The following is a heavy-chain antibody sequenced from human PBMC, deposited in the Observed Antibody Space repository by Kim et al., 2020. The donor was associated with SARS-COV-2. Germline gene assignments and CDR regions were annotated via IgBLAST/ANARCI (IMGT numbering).Heavy chain of an antibody. CDR3: AREGDDSSLRAFDI. CDR2: INPNSGGT. CDR1: GYTFTGYY. D-gene: IGHD3-22*01. Sequence: ASVKVSCKASGYTFTGYYMHWVRQAPGQGLEWMGWINPNSGGTNYAQKFQGWVTMTRDTSISTAYMELSRLRSDDTAVYYCAREGDDSSLRAFDIWGQGTMVTVSS. V-gene: IGHV1-2*04. J-gene: IGHJ3*02.